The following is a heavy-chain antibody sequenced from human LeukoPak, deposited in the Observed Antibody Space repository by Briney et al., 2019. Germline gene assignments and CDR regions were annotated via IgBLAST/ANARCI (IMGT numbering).Heavy chain of an antibody. J-gene: IGHJ3*02. CDR3: ATLPYCSGGSCYRGAFDI. CDR2: FDPEDGET. V-gene: IGHV1-24*01. Sequence: ASVKVSRKVSGYTLTELSMHWVRQAPGKGLEWMGGFDPEDGETIYAQKCQGRVTMAEDTSTDTAYMELSSLRSEDTAVYYCATLPYCSGGSCYRGAFDIWGQGTMVTVSS. D-gene: IGHD2-15*01. CDR1: GYTLTELS.